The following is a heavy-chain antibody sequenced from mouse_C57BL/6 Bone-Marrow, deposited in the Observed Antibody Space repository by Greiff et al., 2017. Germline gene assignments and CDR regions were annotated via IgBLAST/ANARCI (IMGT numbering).Heavy chain of an antibody. CDR2: IDPSDSYT. J-gene: IGHJ3*01. Sequence: QVQLQQPGAELVKPGASVKLSCKASGYTFTSYWMQWVKQRPGQGLEWIGEIDPSDSYTNDNQKFKGKATLTVDTYSSTAYMQLSRLTSEDSAVYYCAREYYYYGSSRFAYWGQGTLVTVSA. V-gene: IGHV1-50*01. CDR1: GYTFTSYW. CDR3: AREYYYYGSSRFAY. D-gene: IGHD1-1*01.